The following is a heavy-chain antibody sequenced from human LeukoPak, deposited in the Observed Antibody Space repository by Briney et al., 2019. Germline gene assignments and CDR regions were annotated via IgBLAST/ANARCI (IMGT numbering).Heavy chain of an antibody. V-gene: IGHV7-4-1*02. Sequence: ASVKVSCKASGYTFTSYAMNWVRQAPGQGLEWMGWINTNTGNPTYAQGFTGRFVFSLDTSVSTAYLQISSLKAEDTAVYYCARSPRVVVDRMRAFDIWGQGTMVTVSS. CDR3: ARSPRVVVDRMRAFDI. J-gene: IGHJ3*02. CDR1: GYTFTSYA. D-gene: IGHD2-15*01. CDR2: INTNTGNP.